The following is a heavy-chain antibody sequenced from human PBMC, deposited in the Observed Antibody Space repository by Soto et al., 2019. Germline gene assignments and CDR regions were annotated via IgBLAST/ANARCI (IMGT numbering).Heavy chain of an antibody. CDR1: GFTFSTYP. Sequence: GGSLRLSCAASGFTFSTYPMHWVRQAPGKGLEWVAVISQDGRNKFYADSVKGRFTISRDNFQDTLYLQMNSLRPEDTAVYYCARDGPYHDYWGQGTLVTVSS. V-gene: IGHV3-30*04. CDR2: ISQDGRNK. CDR3: ARDGPYHDY. J-gene: IGHJ4*02. D-gene: IGHD2-2*01.